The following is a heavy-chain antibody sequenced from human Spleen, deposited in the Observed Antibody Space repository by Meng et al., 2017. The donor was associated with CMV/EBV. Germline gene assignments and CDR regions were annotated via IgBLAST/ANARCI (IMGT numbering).Heavy chain of an antibody. V-gene: IGHV1-69*10. CDR1: GGTFSSYA. J-gene: IGHJ4*02. CDR2: IIPIVGIP. Sequence: SVKVSCKASGGTFSSYAITWVRQAPGRGLEWMGGIIPIVGIPNYSQNFQGRVTITADKSTDTAYMELSSLRSEDTAVYYCARDTVYYTNGFGELSYWGQGTLVTVSS. CDR3: ARDTVYYTNGFGELSY. D-gene: IGHD3-10*01.